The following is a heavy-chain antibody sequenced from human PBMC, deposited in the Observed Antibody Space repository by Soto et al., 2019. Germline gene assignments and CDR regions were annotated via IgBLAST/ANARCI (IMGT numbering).Heavy chain of an antibody. V-gene: IGHV3-7*01. Sequence: PGGSLRLSCAASGFTFSSYWMSWVRQAPGKGLEWVANIKQDGSEKYYVDSVKGRFTISRDNAKNSLYLQMNSLRAEDTAVYYCARDHYGYCSSTSCHTNDYWGQGTLVTVSS. CDR3: ARDHYGYCSSTSCHTNDY. J-gene: IGHJ4*02. CDR1: GFTFSSYW. CDR2: IKQDGSEK. D-gene: IGHD2-2*01.